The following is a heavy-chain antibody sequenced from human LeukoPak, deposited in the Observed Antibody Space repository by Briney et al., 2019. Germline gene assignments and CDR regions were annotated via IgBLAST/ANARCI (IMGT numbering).Heavy chain of an antibody. Sequence: GGSLRLSCAASGFTVANDRMSWVRQAPGKGLEWVSTVYGGGNTAYADSVKGRFTISRDNSKNTLYLQMNSLRAEDTAVYYCARDNDSSGWYRYYYYGMDVWGQGTTVTVSS. CDR2: VYGGGNT. CDR1: GFTVANDR. V-gene: IGHV3-66*02. CDR3: ARDNDSSGWYRYYYYGMDV. D-gene: IGHD6-19*01. J-gene: IGHJ6*02.